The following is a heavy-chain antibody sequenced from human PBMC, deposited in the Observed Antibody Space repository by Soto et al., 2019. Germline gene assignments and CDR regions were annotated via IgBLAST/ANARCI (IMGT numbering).Heavy chain of an antibody. Sequence: EVQLVESGGGLVQPGGSLRLSCAASGFTFSDHYMDWVRQAPGKGLEWVGRNRNKAKSYTTDYAASVKGRFTISRDASKXXLYLQMNSLTTEDTAVYYCVRTSHPGTAATTSADVWGQGTTVTVSS. CDR2: NRNKAKSYTT. D-gene: IGHD1-1*01. J-gene: IGHJ6*02. CDR1: GFTFSDHY. V-gene: IGHV3-72*01. CDR3: VRTSHPGTAATTSADV.